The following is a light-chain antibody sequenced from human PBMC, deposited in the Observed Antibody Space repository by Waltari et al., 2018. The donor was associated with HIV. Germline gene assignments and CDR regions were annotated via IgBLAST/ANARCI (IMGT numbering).Light chain of an antibody. Sequence: DIVMTQSPDSLPVSLGERATINCRASRTVLYSSNNQNYLAWYQQKPGHPPKVVLHWASTRAFGVPGRFSGSGSGTNFSLTISSLQADDVAMNFCQQYFSLPHTFGGGTKLEIK. CDR1: RTVLYSSNNQNY. J-gene: IGKJ4*01. V-gene: IGKV4-1*01. CDR2: WAS. CDR3: QQYFSLPHT.